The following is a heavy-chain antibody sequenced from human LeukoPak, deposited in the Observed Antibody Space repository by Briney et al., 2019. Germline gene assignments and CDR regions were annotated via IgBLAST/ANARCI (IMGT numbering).Heavy chain of an antibody. CDR1: GFTFSSYS. CDR2: IRYDGSNK. Sequence: GGSLRLSCAASGFTFSSYSMNWVRQAPGKGLEWVAFIRYDGSNKYYADSVKGRFTISRDNSKNTLYLQMNSLRVEDTAVYYCATLPYYYDSSGSYYFDYWGQGTLVTVSS. V-gene: IGHV3-30*02. D-gene: IGHD3-22*01. CDR3: ATLPYYYDSSGSYYFDY. J-gene: IGHJ4*02.